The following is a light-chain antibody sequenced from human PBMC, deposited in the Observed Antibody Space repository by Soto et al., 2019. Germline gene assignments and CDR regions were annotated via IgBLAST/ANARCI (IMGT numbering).Light chain of an antibody. CDR1: SSDVGGYNY. V-gene: IGLV2-14*01. Sequence: QSALTQAASVSGSPGQSITISCTGTSSDVGGYNYVSWYQQHPGKAPKLMIYDVSSRPSGVSNRCSGSKSGNTAALTISGLQAEDEAYYYCSSYSSSNTPYVFGTGTKLTVL. CDR3: SSYSSSNTPYV. CDR2: DVS. J-gene: IGLJ1*01.